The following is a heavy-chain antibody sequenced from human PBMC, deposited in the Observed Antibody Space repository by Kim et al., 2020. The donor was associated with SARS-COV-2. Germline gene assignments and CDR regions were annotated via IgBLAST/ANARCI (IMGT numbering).Heavy chain of an antibody. V-gene: IGHV3-9*01. J-gene: IGHJ3*02. CDR2: ISWNSGSI. CDR3: AKDKPEWGYGDYAPGAFDI. CDR1: GFTFDDYA. Sequence: GGSLRLSCAASGFTFDDYAMHWVRQAPGKGLEWVSGISWNSGSIGYADSVKGRFTISRDNAKNSLYLQMNSLRAEDTALYYCAKDKPEWGYGDYAPGAFDIWGQGTMVTVSS. D-gene: IGHD4-17*01.